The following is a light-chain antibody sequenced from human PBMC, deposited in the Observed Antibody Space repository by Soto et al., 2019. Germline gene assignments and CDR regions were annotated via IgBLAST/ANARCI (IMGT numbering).Light chain of an antibody. CDR2: GAS. Sequence: EVVLTQSPVTLSLSPGERDTLSCRASQSFRGLLALYQQKPGQPPRLLIYGASTRATGVPGRFSGSGSGTEFTPTISSLQSEDFAVYYCQQYNDWWTFGQGTKVDI. J-gene: IGKJ1*01. CDR1: QSFRGL. CDR3: QQYNDWWT. V-gene: IGKV3-15*01.